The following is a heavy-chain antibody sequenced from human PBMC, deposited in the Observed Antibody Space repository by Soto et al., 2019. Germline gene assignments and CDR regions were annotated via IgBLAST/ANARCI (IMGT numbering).Heavy chain of an antibody. CDR1: GYTFTGYY. CDR2: INPNSGGT. J-gene: IGHJ6*02. V-gene: IGHV1-2*04. CDR3: ARMNRAPWYYGMDV. Sequence: ASVKVSCKASGYTFTGYYMHWVRQAPGQGLEWMGWINPNSGGTNYAQKFQGWVTMTRDTSISTAYMELSRLRSDDTAVYYCARMNRAPWYYGMDVWGRGTTGTVSS.